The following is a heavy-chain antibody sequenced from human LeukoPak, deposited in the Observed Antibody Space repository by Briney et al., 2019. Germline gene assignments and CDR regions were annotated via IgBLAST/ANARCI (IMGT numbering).Heavy chain of an antibody. D-gene: IGHD6-13*01. CDR1: GFTFSSYA. J-gene: IGHJ4*02. V-gene: IGHV3-23*01. Sequence: GGSLRLSCAASGFTFSSYAMSWVRQAPGKGLEWVSAISGSGGSTYYADSVKGRFTISRDSSKNTLYLQMNSLRAEDTAVYYCARAVAAAGKDYWGQGTLVTVSS. CDR3: ARAVAAAGKDY. CDR2: ISGSGGST.